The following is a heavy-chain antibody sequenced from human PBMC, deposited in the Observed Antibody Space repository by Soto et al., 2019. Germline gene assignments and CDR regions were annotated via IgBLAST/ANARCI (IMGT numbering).Heavy chain of an antibody. CDR1: VFTFSRSN. J-gene: IGHJ4*02. CDR2: ISDGSTYI. Sequence: PGWSLRLSCVSSVFTFSRSNMNWVRQAPGKGLEWVSPISDGSTYIYYADSVKGRFTVSRDNAKNSLYLQMDSLRVEDTAVYYCTRAYSSSFADWGQGTLVTVSS. D-gene: IGHD2-2*01. CDR3: TRAYSSSFAD. V-gene: IGHV3-21*01.